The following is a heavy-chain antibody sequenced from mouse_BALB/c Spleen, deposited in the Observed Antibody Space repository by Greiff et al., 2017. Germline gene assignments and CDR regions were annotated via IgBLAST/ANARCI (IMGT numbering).Heavy chain of an antibody. CDR3: ARGSILYYFDY. J-gene: IGHJ2*01. CDR1: GYTFTSYT. CDR2: INPSSGYT. Sequence: VQLQQSGAGLARPGASVKMSCKASGYTFTSYTMHWVQQRPGQGLEWIGYINPSSGYTNYHQKFKDKATLTADKSSSTAYMQLSSLTSEDAAVYYCARGSILYYFDYWGQGTTLTVSS. V-gene: IGHV1-4*01. D-gene: IGHD1-1*01.